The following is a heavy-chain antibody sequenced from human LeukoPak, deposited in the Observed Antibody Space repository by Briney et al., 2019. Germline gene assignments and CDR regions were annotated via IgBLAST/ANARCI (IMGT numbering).Heavy chain of an antibody. J-gene: IGHJ4*02. CDR1: GFTFSSDA. D-gene: IGHD1-26*01. CDR3: AKSRGWRVGATGYFAY. Sequence: PGGSLRLSCAASGFTFSSDAMTWVRQAPGKGLEWVSAIRGSGGSTYYADSVKGRFTISRDNSKNTLYLQMNSLRAEDTAVYYCAKSRGWRVGATGYFAYWGQGTLVTVSS. V-gene: IGHV3-23*01. CDR2: IRGSGGST.